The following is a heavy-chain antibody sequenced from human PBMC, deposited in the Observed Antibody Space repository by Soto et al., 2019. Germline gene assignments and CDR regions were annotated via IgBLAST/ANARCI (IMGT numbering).Heavy chain of an antibody. D-gene: IGHD6-13*01. V-gene: IGHV3-23*01. J-gene: IGHJ4*02. CDR2: ISASGGGT. CDR3: AKLAYSSTDY. Sequence: GWSLRLACASSVFTFINFAMIWVRQAPGKGLEWVSGISASGGGTHYADSVKGRFTISRDNSKNTLNLQMNSVRVEDTAVYYCAKLAYSSTDYWGQGTLVTVSS. CDR1: VFTFINFA.